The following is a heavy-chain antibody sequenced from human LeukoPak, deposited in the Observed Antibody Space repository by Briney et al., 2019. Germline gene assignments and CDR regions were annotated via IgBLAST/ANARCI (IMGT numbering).Heavy chain of an antibody. D-gene: IGHD3-10*01. CDR3: ARDKSRTYGSADAFDI. J-gene: IGHJ3*02. Sequence: SETLSLTCTVSGDSINSGRYYWSWIRQPAGKGLEWIGRIYSSGRTNYNPSLKSRVTMSVDTSKNQFSLKLSSVTAADTAVYYCARDKSRTYGSADAFDIWGQGTMVTVSS. CDR2: IYSSGRT. CDR1: GDSINSGRYY. V-gene: IGHV4-61*02.